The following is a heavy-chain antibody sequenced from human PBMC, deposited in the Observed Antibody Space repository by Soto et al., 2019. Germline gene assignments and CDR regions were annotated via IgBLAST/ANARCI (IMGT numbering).Heavy chain of an antibody. CDR3: ARDVVVVAANNWFDP. J-gene: IGHJ5*02. CDR2: IYYSGST. D-gene: IGHD2-15*01. CDR1: GGSISSGGYY. V-gene: IGHV4-31*03. Sequence: QVQLQESGPGLVKPSQTLSLTCTVSGGSISSGGYYWSWIRQHPGKGLEWIGYIYYSGSTYYNPSLKSRVTISVATSKNQFSLKLSSVTAADTAVYYCARDVVVVAANNWFDPWGQGTLVTVSS.